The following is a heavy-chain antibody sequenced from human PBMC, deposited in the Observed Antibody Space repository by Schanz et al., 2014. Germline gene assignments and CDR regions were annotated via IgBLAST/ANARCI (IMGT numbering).Heavy chain of an antibody. J-gene: IGHJ4*02. Sequence: QVQLVESGGGVVQPGRSLRLSCAASGFTFSSYAMHWVRQAPGKGLEWVALISNDGSIKDYADSVEGRFTISRDNSRNALNPQKNNLRSQRADEYDWEYCARDSDYGADFDFWGQGTPVTVFS. CDR2: ISNDGSIK. V-gene: IGHV3-30-3*02. D-gene: IGHD5-12*01. CDR1: GFTFSSYA. CDR3: EYCARDSDYGADFDF.